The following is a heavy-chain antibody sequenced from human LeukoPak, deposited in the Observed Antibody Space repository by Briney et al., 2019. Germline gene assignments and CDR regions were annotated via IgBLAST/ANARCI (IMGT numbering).Heavy chain of an antibody. V-gene: IGHV3-23*01. CDR1: GFTFSSYA. CDR2: ISGSGGST. J-gene: IGHJ2*01. D-gene: IGHD6-6*01. CDR3: AKDSYSSSSVKWYFDL. Sequence: PGGSLRLSCAAAGFTFSSYAMSWVRQAPGKGLEWVSAISGSGGSTYYADSVKGRFTISRDNSKTTLYLQLNSLRAEDTAVYYCAKDSYSSSSVKWYFDLWGRGTLVTVSS.